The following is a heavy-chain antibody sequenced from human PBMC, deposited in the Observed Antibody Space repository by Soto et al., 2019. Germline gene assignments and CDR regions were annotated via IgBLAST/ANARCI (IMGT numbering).Heavy chain of an antibody. CDR3: ARGHKWESVGSERGGGMDV. CDR1: GGSISSGGYY. D-gene: IGHD1-26*01. J-gene: IGHJ6*02. Sequence: ASETLSLTCTVSGGSISSGGYYWSWIRQHPGKGLEWIGYIYYSGSTYYNPSLKSRVTISVDTSKNQFSLKLSSVTAADTAVYYCARGHKWESVGSERGGGMDVWGQGTTVTVSS. CDR2: IYYSGST. V-gene: IGHV4-31*03.